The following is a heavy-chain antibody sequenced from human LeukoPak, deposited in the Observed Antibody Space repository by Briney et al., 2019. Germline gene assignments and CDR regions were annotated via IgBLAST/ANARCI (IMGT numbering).Heavy chain of an antibody. J-gene: IGHJ4*02. CDR1: GGTFSSYS. CDR2: ISSSSSYI. V-gene: IGHV3-21*01. Sequence: EASVKVSCKASGGTFSSYSMNWVRQAPGKGLEWVSSISSSSSYIYYADSVKGRFTISRDNAKNSLYLQMNSLRAEDTAVYYCARDLHYWGQGTLVTVSS. CDR3: ARDLHY.